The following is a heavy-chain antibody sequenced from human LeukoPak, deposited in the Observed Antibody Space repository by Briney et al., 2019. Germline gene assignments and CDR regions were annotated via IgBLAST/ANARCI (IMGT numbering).Heavy chain of an antibody. V-gene: IGHV4-30-4*01. D-gene: IGHD3-3*01. J-gene: IGHJ5*02. CDR1: GGSISSGDYY. CDR3: AGQTYYDFWSGPNWFDP. CDR2: IYYSGST. Sequence: SETLSLTCTVSGGSISSGDYYWSWIRQPPGKGLEWFGYIYYSGSTYYNPSLKSRVTISVDTSKNQFSLKLSSVTAADTAVYYCAGQTYYDFWSGPNWFDPWGQGTLVTVSS.